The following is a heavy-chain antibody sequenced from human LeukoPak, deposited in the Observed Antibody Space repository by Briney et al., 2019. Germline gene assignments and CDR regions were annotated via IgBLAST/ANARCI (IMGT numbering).Heavy chain of an antibody. CDR3: AKGNEFGSGSYGDY. V-gene: IGHV3-23*01. Sequence: PGGSLRLSCAASGFTFSSYAMSWVRQAPGKGLEWVSAISGSGGSTYYADSVKGRFTISRDNSKNTLYLQMNSLRAEDTAVYYCAKGNEFGSGSYGDYWGQGTLVTVSS. J-gene: IGHJ4*02. CDR1: GFTFSSYA. D-gene: IGHD3-10*01. CDR2: ISGSGGST.